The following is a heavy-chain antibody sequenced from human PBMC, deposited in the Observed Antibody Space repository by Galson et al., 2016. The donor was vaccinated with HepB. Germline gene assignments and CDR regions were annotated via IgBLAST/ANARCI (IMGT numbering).Heavy chain of an antibody. V-gene: IGHV3-23*01. D-gene: IGHD1-1*01. Sequence: SLRLSCAASGFVFLNFGLSWVRQAPGKGLEWVASISTRRNTYYLDSVQGRFTISRDNSNNTLYLQMNGLRAEDTAVYYCAKERLVRRIFDHWGQGTLLTVSS. CDR3: AKERLVRRIFDH. CDR2: ISTRRNT. CDR1: GFVFLNFG. J-gene: IGHJ4*02.